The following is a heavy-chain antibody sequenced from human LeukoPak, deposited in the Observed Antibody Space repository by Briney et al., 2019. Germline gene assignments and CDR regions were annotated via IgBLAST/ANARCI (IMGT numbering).Heavy chain of an antibody. CDR3: ARAQWLAPSDAFDI. V-gene: IGHV4-59*01. D-gene: IGHD6-19*01. CDR1: GGSISSYY. CDR2: IYYSGST. J-gene: IGHJ3*02. Sequence: SETLTLTCTVSGGSISSYYWSWIRQPPGKGLEWIGHIYYSGSTNYNPSLKSRVTISVDTSKNQFSLKLSSVTAADTAVYYCARAQWLAPSDAFDIWGQGTMVTVSS.